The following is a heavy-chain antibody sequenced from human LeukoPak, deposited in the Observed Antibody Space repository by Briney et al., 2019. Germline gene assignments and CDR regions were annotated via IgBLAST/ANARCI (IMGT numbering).Heavy chain of an antibody. Sequence: GASVKVSCKASGYTFTSYAMHWVRQAPGQRLEWMGWINAGNGNTKYSQKFQGRVTITRDTSASTAYMELSSLRSEDTAVYYCARAYDFWSGYFVGGPNWFDPWGPGTLVTVSS. CDR1: GYTFTSYA. CDR3: ARAYDFWSGYFVGGPNWFDP. D-gene: IGHD3-3*01. J-gene: IGHJ5*02. V-gene: IGHV1-3*01. CDR2: INAGNGNT.